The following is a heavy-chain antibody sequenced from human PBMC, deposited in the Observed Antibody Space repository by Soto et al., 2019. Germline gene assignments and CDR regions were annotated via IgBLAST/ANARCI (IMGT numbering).Heavy chain of an antibody. CDR2: ISGSGGST. V-gene: IGHV3-23*01. Sequence: EVQLLESGGGLVQPGGSLRLSCEASGFTFSSYAMSWVRQAPGKGLEWVSAISGSGGSTYYADSVKGRFTISRDNSKNTLYLQMNSLRAEDTAVYYCAKDQVAAAGFTSYYYGMDVWGQGTTVTVSS. CDR3: AKDQVAAAGFTSYYYGMDV. J-gene: IGHJ6*02. D-gene: IGHD6-13*01. CDR1: GFTFSSYA.